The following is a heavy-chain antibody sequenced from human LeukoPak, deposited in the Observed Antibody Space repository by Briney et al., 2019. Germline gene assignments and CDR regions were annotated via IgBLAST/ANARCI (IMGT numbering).Heavy chain of an antibody. V-gene: IGHV4-59*01. J-gene: IGHJ5*02. CDR2: IYYSGST. Sequence: PSETLSLTCTVAGGSISSYYWSWIRQPPGKGLEWIGYIYYSGSTNYNPSLKSRVTISVDTSKNQFSLKLSSVTPAATAVYYCARPGYSSGSLAGVDPWGQGTQVTVSS. D-gene: IGHD6-19*01. CDR3: ARPGYSSGSLAGVDP. CDR1: GGSISSYY.